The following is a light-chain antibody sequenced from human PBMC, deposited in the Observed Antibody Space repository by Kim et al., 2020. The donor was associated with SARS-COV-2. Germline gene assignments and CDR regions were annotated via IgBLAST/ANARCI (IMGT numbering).Light chain of an antibody. J-gene: IGKJ1*01. V-gene: IGKV3-11*01. CDR3: QQRSNWPRT. CDR2: DAS. CDR1: QSVSSY. Sequence: EIVLTQSPATLSLSPGERATLSSRASQSVSSYLAWYQQKPGQAPRLLIYDASNRATGIPARFSGSGSGTDFTLTISRLETEDFADYYCQQRSNWPRTFGQGTRVDIK.